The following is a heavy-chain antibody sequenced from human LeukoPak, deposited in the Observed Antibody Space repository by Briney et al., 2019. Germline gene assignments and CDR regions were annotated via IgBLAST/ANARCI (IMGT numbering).Heavy chain of an antibody. Sequence: PGGSLRLSCAASGFTFSSYSMNWVRQAPGKGLEWVSSISSSSSYIYYADSVKGRFTISRDNAKNSLYLQMNSLRAEDTAVYYCARVWVTRTAYYGMDVWGQGTTVTVSS. CDR2: ISSSSSYI. CDR1: GFTFSSYS. D-gene: IGHD2-21*02. V-gene: IGHV3-21*01. CDR3: ARVWVTRTAYYGMDV. J-gene: IGHJ6*02.